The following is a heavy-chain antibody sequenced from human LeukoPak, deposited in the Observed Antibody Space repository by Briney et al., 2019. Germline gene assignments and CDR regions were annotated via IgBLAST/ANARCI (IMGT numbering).Heavy chain of an antibody. V-gene: IGHV3-33*03. CDR2: IWRDSSEK. Sequence: GGSLRLSCVASEFAFSRHAMHWVRQAPGKGLEWVAVIWRDSSEKHYADSVKGRFTISRDNAKNTLYLQMNSLRADDTAVYYCVGSSGWPAYWGQGSLVTVSS. CDR3: VGSSGWPAY. D-gene: IGHD6-19*01. CDR1: EFAFSRHA. J-gene: IGHJ4*02.